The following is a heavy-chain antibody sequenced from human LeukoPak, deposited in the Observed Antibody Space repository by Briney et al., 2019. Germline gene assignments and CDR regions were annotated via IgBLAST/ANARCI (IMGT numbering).Heavy chain of an antibody. V-gene: IGHV5-51*01. CDR3: ARLPHLRHYYYGMGV. Sequence: GESLKISCKGSGYSFTSYWIGWVRQMPGKGLEWMGIIYPGDSDTRYSPSFQGQVTISADKSISTAYLQWSSLKASDTAMYYCARLPHLRHYYYGMGVWGQGTTVTVSS. CDR1: GYSFTSYW. CDR2: IYPGDSDT. J-gene: IGHJ6*02.